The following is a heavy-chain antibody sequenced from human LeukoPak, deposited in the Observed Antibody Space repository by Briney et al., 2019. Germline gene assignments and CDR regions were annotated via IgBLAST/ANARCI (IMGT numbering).Heavy chain of an antibody. V-gene: IGHV4-34*01. D-gene: IGHD6-19*01. CDR1: GVPFSNYY. Sequence: SETLSLTCAVSGVPFSNYYWSWVRQSPRQGLEWIGEINPSGYTNYNPSLKSRVTMSIDTSKNQFSLILTSVTAADAGVYYCTKAVAGHPDWGQGTLVTVSS. CDR3: TKAVAGHPD. CDR2: INPSGYT. J-gene: IGHJ4*02.